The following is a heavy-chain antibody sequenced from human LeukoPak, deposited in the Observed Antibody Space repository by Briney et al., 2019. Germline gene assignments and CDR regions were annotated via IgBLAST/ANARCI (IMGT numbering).Heavy chain of an antibody. D-gene: IGHD2-2*01. Sequence: PSETLSLTCAVYGGSFSGYYWSWIRQPPGKGLECIGEINHRGSTNYNPSLKSRVTISVDTSKHQFSLKLSSVTAADTAVYYCARRVRRRIVVVPAATAFDYWGQGTLVTVCS. J-gene: IGHJ4*02. CDR3: ARRVRRRIVVVPAATAFDY. CDR1: GGSFSGYY. V-gene: IGHV4-34*01. CDR2: INHRGST.